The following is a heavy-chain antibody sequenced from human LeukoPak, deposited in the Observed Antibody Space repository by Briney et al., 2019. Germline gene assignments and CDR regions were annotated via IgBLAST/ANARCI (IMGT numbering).Heavy chain of an antibody. D-gene: IGHD6-19*01. J-gene: IGHJ5*02. Sequence: SETLSLTCTVSGGSISSFYWSWIRQSPWKGLEGIGFIYSNGSTNYNPSLKSRVTISVDTSKNQFSLKLSSVTAADTAVYYCARRDKGADLSGWYDDWFDPWGQGTLVTVSS. CDR1: GGSISSFY. CDR3: ARRDKGADLSGWYDDWFDP. V-gene: IGHV4-4*09. CDR2: IYSNGST.